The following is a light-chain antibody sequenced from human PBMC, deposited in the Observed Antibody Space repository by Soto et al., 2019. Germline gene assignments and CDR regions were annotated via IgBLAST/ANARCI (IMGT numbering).Light chain of an antibody. CDR2: DAT. Sequence: ILLTQSPCSLSASVGDRVTITCQASQDINIYLNWYQQKPGGAPKLLIYDATTLEMGVPPRFSGSGSETEFTFTISSLQPEDVATDYCQQYDNVPPLTFGGGTRVEIK. J-gene: IGKJ4*01. V-gene: IGKV1-33*01. CDR1: QDINIY. CDR3: QQYDNVPPLT.